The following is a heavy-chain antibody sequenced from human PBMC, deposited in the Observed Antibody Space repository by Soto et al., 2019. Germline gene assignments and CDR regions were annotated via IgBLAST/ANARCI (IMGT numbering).Heavy chain of an antibody. J-gene: IGHJ4*02. Sequence: EVQLVESGGGLVQPGGSLRLSCAASGFTVSSNYMSWVRRAPGKGLEWVSVIYSGGSTYYADSVKGRFTISRDNSKNTLYLQMNSLRAEDTAVYYCAQDYYGSGSYYQRYWGQGTLVTVSS. CDR3: AQDYYGSGSYYQRY. CDR1: GFTVSSNY. D-gene: IGHD3-10*01. CDR2: IYSGGST. V-gene: IGHV3-66*01.